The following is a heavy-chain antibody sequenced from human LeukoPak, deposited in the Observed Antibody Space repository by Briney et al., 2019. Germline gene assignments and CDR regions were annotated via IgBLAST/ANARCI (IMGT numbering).Heavy chain of an antibody. CDR2: IFPGDSAT. CDR1: GSSFSNYW. Sequence: GKSLKISCKGSGSSFSNYWIDWLRQMPGKDRGGLGIIFPGDSATRYSPSFEGQVTISADTSISTAYLQWSSLKASDTAMYYCAKHLRGYSYGCVGDYWGQGTLVTVSS. V-gene: IGHV5-51*01. D-gene: IGHD5-18*01. J-gene: IGHJ4*02. CDR3: AKHLRGYSYGCVGDY.